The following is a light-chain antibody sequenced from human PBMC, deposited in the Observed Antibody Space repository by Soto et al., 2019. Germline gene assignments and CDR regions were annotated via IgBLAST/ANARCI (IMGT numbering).Light chain of an antibody. Sequence: EIVLTQSPGTLSLSPGERATLSCRASQSVSSSYLAWYQQKPGQAPRLLIYGASSRATGFPDRFSGSGSGTDFTLTISRLEPEDFAVYYCQHYGSSPSFPFGPGTKVDIK. CDR2: GAS. J-gene: IGKJ3*01. CDR3: QHYGSSPSFP. CDR1: QSVSSSY. V-gene: IGKV3-20*01.